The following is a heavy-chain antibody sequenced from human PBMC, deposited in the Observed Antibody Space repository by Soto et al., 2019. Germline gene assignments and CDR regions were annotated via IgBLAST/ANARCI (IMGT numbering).Heavy chain of an antibody. V-gene: IGHV1-69*13. CDR1: GGTFSNSG. D-gene: IGHD2-21*02. Sequence: GASVKVSCKASGGTFSNSGISWVRQAPGQGLEWMGGIIPIFDTTNYAQKLQGRITIIADESTNTVYMELSNLRSADLDVYYCATAPKLVSVTLQENYFGSWGQGTRVTVSS. J-gene: IGHJ4*02. CDR3: ATAPKLVSVTLQENYFGS. CDR2: IIPIFDTT.